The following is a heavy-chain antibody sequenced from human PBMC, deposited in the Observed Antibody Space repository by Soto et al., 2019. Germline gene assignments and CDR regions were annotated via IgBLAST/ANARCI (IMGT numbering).Heavy chain of an antibody. CDR3: ARDVGTQLDFWSTSGMDV. CDR2: ITYDGSNK. V-gene: IGHV3-30-3*01. CDR1: GFSFSDDA. J-gene: IGHJ6*02. Sequence: VGSLRLSCAASGFSFSDDAMHWVSQAPGQGLEWVAVITYDGSNKYYADSVRGRFTISRDNSKSTLYLQMDSLIIDDTAVYYCARDVGTQLDFWSTSGMDVWGQGTTVTVSS. D-gene: IGHD3-3*01.